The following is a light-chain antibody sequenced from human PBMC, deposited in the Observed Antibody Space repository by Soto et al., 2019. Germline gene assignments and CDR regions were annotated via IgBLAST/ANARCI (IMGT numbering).Light chain of an antibody. V-gene: IGKV1-12*02. Sequence: DIQMTQSPSSVSASVGDRVTITCRASQLINNWLAWYQQKPGKAPKLLIYAASTLQSGVLSRFSGSGSGTDYTLTISSLQPEDFGTYCCQQASSFPFTFGPGTKVDIK. CDR3: QQASSFPFT. CDR1: QLINNW. J-gene: IGKJ3*01. CDR2: AAS.